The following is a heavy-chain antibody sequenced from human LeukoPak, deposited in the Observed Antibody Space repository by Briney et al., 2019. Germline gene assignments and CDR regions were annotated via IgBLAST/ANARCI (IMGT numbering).Heavy chain of an antibody. CDR2: IRSTTNGGTT. CDR1: GFIFGEYT. V-gene: IGHV3-49*03. Sequence: GGSLRLSCTASGFIFGEYTVSWFRQAPGKGLQWVGLIRSTTNGGTTEYAASVQGRYTISRDDSKSIAYLQMDSLRIEDTGIYYCTRRHNSGRYAPYDPFHYWGQGTLVTVSS. J-gene: IGHJ4*02. CDR3: TRRHNSGRYAPYDPFHY. D-gene: IGHD6-19*01.